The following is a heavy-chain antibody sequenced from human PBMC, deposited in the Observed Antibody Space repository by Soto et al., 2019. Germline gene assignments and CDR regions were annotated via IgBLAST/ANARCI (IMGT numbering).Heavy chain of an antibody. J-gene: IGHJ5*02. Sequence: PSETLSLTCTVSGDSITSDGYYWSWIRQHPGKGLEWIAYIYYIGSTYYNPSLKSRVTISVDPSKNQFSLKLRPVTAADTAVYYCARGDTSMAFDPWGQGTLVTVSS. CDR1: GDSITSDGYY. CDR2: IYYIGST. D-gene: IGHD5-18*01. CDR3: ARGDTSMAFDP. V-gene: IGHV4-31*03.